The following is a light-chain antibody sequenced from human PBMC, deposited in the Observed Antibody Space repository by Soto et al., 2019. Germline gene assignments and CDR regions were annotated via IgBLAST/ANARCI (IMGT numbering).Light chain of an antibody. J-gene: IGLJ2*01. CDR3: QSYDISLSGPWV. CDR1: SSDIGANYD. Sequence: QSVLRQPPSVSGAPGQRVTISCTGSSSDIGANYDVHWYQQIPGKAPKLLTYGNNNRPSGVPDRFSASRSGTSASLAINGLPAADEADYYCQSYDISLSGPWVFGGGTKLTVL. CDR2: GNN. V-gene: IGLV1-40*01.